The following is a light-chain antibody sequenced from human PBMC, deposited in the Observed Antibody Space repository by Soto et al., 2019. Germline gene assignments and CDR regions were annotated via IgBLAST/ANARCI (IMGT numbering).Light chain of an antibody. CDR2: EVS. V-gene: IGLV2-14*02. J-gene: IGLJ1*01. CDR3: SSYTSSSLYV. CDR1: SSDVGSHNL. Sequence: QSAPTQPASVSESPGQSITISCTGTSSDVGSHNLVSWYQQYSDKAPKLIIFEVSNRPSGVSNRFSGSKSGNTASLTISGLQAEDEADYYCSSYTSSSLYVFGTGTKVTVL.